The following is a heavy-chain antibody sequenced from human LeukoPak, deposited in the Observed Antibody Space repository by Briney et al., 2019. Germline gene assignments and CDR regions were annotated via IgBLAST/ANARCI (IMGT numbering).Heavy chain of an antibody. CDR3: AKHSGGSCYSALWDY. J-gene: IGHJ4*02. V-gene: IGHV3-21*04. Sequence: GGSLRLSCAASGFTFSNYNMNWVRQAPGKGLEWVSFISTSSSYIHYADSVKGRFTIARDNAKNSLYLQMNSLRAEDTAVYYCAKHSGGSCYSALWDYWGQGTLVTVSS. D-gene: IGHD2-15*01. CDR1: GFTFSNYN. CDR2: ISTSSSYI.